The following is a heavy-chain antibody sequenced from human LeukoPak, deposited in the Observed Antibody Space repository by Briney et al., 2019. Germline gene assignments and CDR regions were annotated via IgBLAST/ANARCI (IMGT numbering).Heavy chain of an antibody. J-gene: IGHJ4*02. CDR1: GYSFTNYW. CDR2: IYPGDSDT. D-gene: IGHD6-13*01. CDR3: ASTYSSSWYGSFDY. Sequence: GESLKISCKGSGYSFTNYWIGWVRQMPGKGLEWMGIIYPGDSDTRYSPSFQGQATISADKSINTAYLQWSSLKASDTAMYYCASTYSSSWYGSFDYWGQGTLVTVSS. V-gene: IGHV5-51*01.